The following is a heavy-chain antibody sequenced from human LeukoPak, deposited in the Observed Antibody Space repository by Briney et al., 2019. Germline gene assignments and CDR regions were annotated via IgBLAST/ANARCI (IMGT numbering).Heavy chain of an antibody. CDR1: GFTFSSNW. D-gene: IGHD1-26*01. V-gene: IGHV3-74*01. J-gene: IGHJ4*02. CDR2: INEDGSTT. Sequence: GGSLRLSCAASGFTFSSNWMHWVRQAPGKGLVWVSRINEDGSTTNYADSVKGRSTIFRDNAKNTLYLQMNSLRAEDTAVYYCVRDLGGGSGHWGQGTLVTVSS. CDR3: VRDLGGGSGH.